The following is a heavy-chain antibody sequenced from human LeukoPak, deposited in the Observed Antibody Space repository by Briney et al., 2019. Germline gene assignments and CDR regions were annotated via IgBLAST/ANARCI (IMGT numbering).Heavy chain of an antibody. CDR3: ASSEGDYYDSSGSPRV. V-gene: IGHV1-2*02. CDR1: GYTFTGYY. J-gene: IGHJ4*02. D-gene: IGHD3-22*01. CDR2: INPNSGGT. Sequence: GSVKVSCKASGYTFTGYYMHWVRQAPGQGLEWMGWINPNSGGTNYAQRFQGRVTMTRDTSISTAYMELSRLRSDDTAVYYCASSEGDYYDSSGSPRVWGQGTLVTVSS.